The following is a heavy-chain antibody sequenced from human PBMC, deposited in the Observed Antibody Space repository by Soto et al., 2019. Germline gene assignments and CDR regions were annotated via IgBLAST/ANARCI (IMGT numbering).Heavy chain of an antibody. CDR3: ARSLSTIAARTDY. J-gene: IGHJ4*02. Sequence: QVQLVQSGAEVKKPGASVKVSCKASGYTFTGYYMHWVRQAPGQGLEWMGWINPNSGGTNYAQKFQVRVTMTRDTSMRTDYMEMSRLRSDDTAVYYFARSLSTIAARTDYWGQGTLVTVSS. D-gene: IGHD6-6*01. CDR1: GYTFTGYY. CDR2: INPNSGGT. V-gene: IGHV1-2*02.